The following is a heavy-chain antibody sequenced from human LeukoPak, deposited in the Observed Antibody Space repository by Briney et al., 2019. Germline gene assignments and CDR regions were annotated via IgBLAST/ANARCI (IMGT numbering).Heavy chain of an antibody. V-gene: IGHV1-3*01. CDR3: ARVHYDSSGYVY. Sequence: GGSLRLSCSASGFTFSSYAMHWVRQAPGQRLEWMGWINAGNGNTKYSQKFQGRVTITRDTSASTAYMELSSLRSEDTAVYYCARVHYDSSGYVYWGQGTLVTVSS. CDR1: GFTFSSYA. J-gene: IGHJ4*02. CDR2: INAGNGNT. D-gene: IGHD3-22*01.